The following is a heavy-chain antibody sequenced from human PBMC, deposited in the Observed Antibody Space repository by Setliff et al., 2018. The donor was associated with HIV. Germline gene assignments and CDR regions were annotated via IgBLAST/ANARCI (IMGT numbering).Heavy chain of an antibody. CDR3: ARHASTWYYDTSGPHFDY. CDR2: IIPIFGTA. J-gene: IGHJ4*02. CDR1: GGTFSSYA. Sequence: SVKVSCKASGGTFSSYAISWVRQAPGQGLEWMGGIIPIFGTANYAQKFQGRVTITADESTSTAYMELSSLRSEDTAVYYCARHASTWYYDTSGPHFDYWGQGTLVTVSS. V-gene: IGHV1-69*13. D-gene: IGHD3-22*01.